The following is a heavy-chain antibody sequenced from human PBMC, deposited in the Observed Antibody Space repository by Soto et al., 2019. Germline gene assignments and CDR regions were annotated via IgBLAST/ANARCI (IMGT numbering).Heavy chain of an antibody. D-gene: IGHD2-2*02. CDR3: AREVVSAAIHSFDP. J-gene: IGHJ5*02. Sequence: SQTLSLTCTVADGSISSGGYYCSWIRQHPGKGLEWIGYIYYSGSTYYNPSLKSRVTISVDTSKNQFSLKLSSVTAADTAVYYCAREVVSAAIHSFDPWGQGTLVTVSS. V-gene: IGHV4-31*03. CDR1: DGSISSGGYY. CDR2: IYYSGST.